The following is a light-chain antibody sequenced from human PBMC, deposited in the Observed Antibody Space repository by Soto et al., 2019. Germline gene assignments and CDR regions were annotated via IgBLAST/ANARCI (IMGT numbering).Light chain of an antibody. Sequence: QSALTQPASVSGSPGQSITISCAGTSSDIGAYNYVSWYQHRPGKAPKLLIFEVNSRPAGLSNRFSGSKSGNTASLTISGLQAEDDADYYCSSYTSSGTPVVFGGGTQLTVL. CDR2: EVN. J-gene: IGLJ2*01. V-gene: IGLV2-14*01. CDR3: SSYTSSGTPVV. CDR1: SSDIGAYNY.